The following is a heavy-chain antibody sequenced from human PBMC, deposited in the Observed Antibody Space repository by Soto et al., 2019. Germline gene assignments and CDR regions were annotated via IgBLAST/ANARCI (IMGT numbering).Heavy chain of an antibody. CDR1: GFTFSNAW. CDR3: TKAGYCSGGSCYYGMDV. V-gene: IGHV3-15*07. J-gene: IGHJ6*02. CDR2: IKSKTDGGTT. D-gene: IGHD2-15*01. Sequence: EVQLVESGGGLVKPGGSLRLSCAASGFTFSNAWMNCVRQAPGKGLEWVGRIKSKTDGGTTYYAAPVKGRFTISRDESKNPLYLHMTSLKTEDTAVYYCTKAGYCSGGSCYYGMDVWGHGTTVTVSS.